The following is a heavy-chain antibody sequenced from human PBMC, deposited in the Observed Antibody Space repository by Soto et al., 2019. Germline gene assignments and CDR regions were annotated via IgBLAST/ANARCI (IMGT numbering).Heavy chain of an antibody. CDR3: AKAPSLIVGVTYYFDY. J-gene: IGHJ4*02. CDR1: GFTFSSYA. Sequence: EVQLLESGGGLVQPGGSLRLSCAASGFTFSSYAMSWVRQAPGKGLEWVSAISGSGGSTYYADSVKGRFTISRDNSKNTLYLQMNSLRAEDTAVYYCAKAPSLIVGVTYYFDYWGQGTLVTASS. D-gene: IGHD3-22*01. V-gene: IGHV3-23*01. CDR2: ISGSGGST.